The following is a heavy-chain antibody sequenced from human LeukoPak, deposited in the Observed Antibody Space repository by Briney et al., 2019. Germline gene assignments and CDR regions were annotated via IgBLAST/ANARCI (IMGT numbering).Heavy chain of an antibody. CDR3: ARGDYDILAGYYGRY. CDR2: IYTSGST. V-gene: IGHV4-4*07. J-gene: IGHJ4*02. Sequence: SETLSLTCTVSGGSISSYYWSWIRQPAGKGLEWTGRIYTSGSTNYNPSLKSRVTMSVDTSKNQFSLKLSSVTAADTAVYYCARGDYDILAGYYGRYWCEGTLVTVSS. D-gene: IGHD3-9*01. CDR1: GGSISSYY.